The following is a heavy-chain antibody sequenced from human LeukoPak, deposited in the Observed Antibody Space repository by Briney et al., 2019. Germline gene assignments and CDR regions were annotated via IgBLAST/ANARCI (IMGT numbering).Heavy chain of an antibody. Sequence: GGSLRLSCAASGFSFSSYVKYGVRQTPAKGPVCVSRISHDGTIITYADSVKGRFTISRDNTKNILFLQMNSLRVEDTAVYYCARDRDWNFDSWGQGTLVTVSS. D-gene: IGHD1-1*01. CDR3: ARDRDWNFDS. V-gene: IGHV3-74*03. CDR1: GFSFSSYV. CDR2: ISHDGTII. J-gene: IGHJ4*02.